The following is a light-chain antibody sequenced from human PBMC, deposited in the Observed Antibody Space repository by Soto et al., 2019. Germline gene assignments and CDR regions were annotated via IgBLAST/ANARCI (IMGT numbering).Light chain of an antibody. CDR2: GAS. CDR1: QSVSSN. CDR3: QQYNNWPRRT. J-gene: IGKJ1*01. V-gene: IGKV3-15*01. Sequence: IVMKPSPATLSVSPWERAALSCRASQSVSSNLAWYQQKPGQAPRLLIYGASTRATGIPARFSGSGSGTEFTLTISSLQSEDFAVYYCQQYNNWPRRTVGQGTKVDIK.